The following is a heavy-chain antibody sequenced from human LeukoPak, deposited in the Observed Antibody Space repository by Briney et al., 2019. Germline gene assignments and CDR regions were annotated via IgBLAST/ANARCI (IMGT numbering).Heavy chain of an antibody. CDR2: INPNSGGT. D-gene: IGHD2-21*02. J-gene: IGHJ4*02. CDR3: ARNLWVTAIPLEVY. CDR1: GYTFTGSY. V-gene: IGHV1-2*02. Sequence: ASVKLSCTASGYTFTGSYMHWVRQAPGPGLEWMGWINPNSGGTNYAQKFHGRVNMTRDTSISTAYMELSRLRSDDTAVYYCARNLWVTAIPLEVYWGQGTLVTVSS.